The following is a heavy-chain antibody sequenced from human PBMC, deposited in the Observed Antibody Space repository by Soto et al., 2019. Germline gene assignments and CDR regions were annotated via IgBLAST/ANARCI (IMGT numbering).Heavy chain of an antibody. CDR2: VYYNGNT. D-gene: IGHD1-26*01. Sequence: QLQLQESGPGLVKPSETRSLTCTVSGGSTSSGLYQGVWIGQPPGKGREWIGNVYYNGNTYYNASLKSRLTISVDTSNNQFSLKVKSVTAADTAVYFCARLSGSYNDRYFDNWGQGTLVTVSS. CDR3: ARLSGSYNDRYFDN. V-gene: IGHV4-39*01. CDR1: GGSTSSGLYQ. J-gene: IGHJ4*02.